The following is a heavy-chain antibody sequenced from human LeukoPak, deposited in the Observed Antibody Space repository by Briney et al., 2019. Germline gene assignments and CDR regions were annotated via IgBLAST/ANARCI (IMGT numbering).Heavy chain of an antibody. CDR1: GGSISSYY. D-gene: IGHD2-2*01. J-gene: IGHJ4*02. Sequence: SETLSLTCTVSGGSISSYYWNWIRQPAGKGLEWIGRIYTSGSTNYNPSLKSRVTMSVDTSKNQFSLKLSSVTAADTAVYYCAREQLDCSSTSCYYFDYWGQGTLVTVSS. CDR2: IYTSGST. V-gene: IGHV4-4*07. CDR3: AREQLDCSSTSCYYFDY.